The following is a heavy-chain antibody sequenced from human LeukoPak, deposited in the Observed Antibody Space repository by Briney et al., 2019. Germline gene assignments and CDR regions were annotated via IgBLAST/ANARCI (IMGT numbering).Heavy chain of an antibody. CDR1: RYSISSGYF. D-gene: IGHD1-1*01. Sequence: SETLSLTCTVSRYSISSGYFWGWIRQPPGKGLEWIGSIYRNGSTYYNPSLKSRVTISVDTSKNQFSLKLNSVTAADTAVYFCARRAYSAAYWKHFDYWGQGTLVTVSS. CDR2: IYRNGST. J-gene: IGHJ4*02. V-gene: IGHV4-38-2*02. CDR3: ARRAYSAAYWKHFDY.